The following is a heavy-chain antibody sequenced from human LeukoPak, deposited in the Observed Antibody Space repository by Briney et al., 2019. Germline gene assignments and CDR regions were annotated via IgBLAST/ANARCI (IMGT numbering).Heavy chain of an antibody. CDR3: ARAKYYYDSSGYHVLGYFQH. D-gene: IGHD3-22*01. CDR1: GGTFSSYA. J-gene: IGHJ1*01. V-gene: IGHV1-69*04. Sequence: GASVKVPCKASGGTFSSYAISWVRQAPGQGLEWMGRIIPILGIANYAQKFQGRVTITADKSTSTAYMELSSLRSEDTAVYYCARAKYYYDSSGYHVLGYFQHWGRGTLVTVSS. CDR2: IIPILGIA.